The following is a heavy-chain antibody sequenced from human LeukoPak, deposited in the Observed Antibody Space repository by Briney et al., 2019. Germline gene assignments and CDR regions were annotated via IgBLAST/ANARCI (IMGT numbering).Heavy chain of an antibody. V-gene: IGHV3-23*01. D-gene: IGHD3-3*01. J-gene: IGHJ5*02. CDR2: ISGSGGST. Sequence: PGGSLRLSCAASGFTFSSYAMSWVRQAPGKGLEWASAISGSGGSTYYADSVKGRFTISRDNSKNTLYLQMNSLRAEDTAVYYCAKDRRFLEWLLPIFDPWGQGTLVTVSS. CDR3: AKDRRFLEWLLPIFDP. CDR1: GFTFSSYA.